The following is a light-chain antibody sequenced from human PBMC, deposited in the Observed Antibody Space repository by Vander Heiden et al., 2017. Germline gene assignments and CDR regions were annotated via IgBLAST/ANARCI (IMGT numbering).Light chain of an antibody. CDR3: QQYGSSPLMST. Sequence: EIVLTQSPGHLPLSPGERATLPCRASQGVSSSYLAWYQQKPGQGPRLLIYGASSRATGIPDRFRGSGSGTDFTLTISRLEPEDVAVYYCQQYGSSPLMSTFGQGTKLEIK. CDR2: GAS. CDR1: QGVSSSY. V-gene: IGKV3-20*01. J-gene: IGKJ2*01.